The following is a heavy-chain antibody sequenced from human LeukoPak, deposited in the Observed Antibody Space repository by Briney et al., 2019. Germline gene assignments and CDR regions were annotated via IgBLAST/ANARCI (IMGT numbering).Heavy chain of an antibody. CDR3: AKWPGYYGSGTFIGMDV. Sequence: GGSLRLSCAASGFTFSSYGMHWVRQAPGKGLEWVAVISYDGSNKYYADSVKGRFTIPRDNSKNTLYLQMNSLRAEDTAVYYCAKWPGYYGSGTFIGMDVWGQGTTVTVSS. V-gene: IGHV3-30*18. J-gene: IGHJ6*02. CDR2: ISYDGSNK. CDR1: GFTFSSYG. D-gene: IGHD3-10*01.